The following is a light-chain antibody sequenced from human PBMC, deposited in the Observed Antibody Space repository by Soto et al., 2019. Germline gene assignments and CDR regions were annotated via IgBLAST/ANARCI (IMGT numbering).Light chain of an antibody. J-gene: IGLJ1*01. CDR2: DVS. CDR3: ASYTTSSTYV. Sequence: QSVLTQPASVSGSPGQSIAISCTGTSSDVGGYNYVSWYQQNPGKAPKFIIYDVSNRPSGVSDRFSGSKSGNTASLTISGLQAEDEADSYCASYTTSSTYVFGTGTKLPVL. V-gene: IGLV2-14*01. CDR1: SSDVGGYNY.